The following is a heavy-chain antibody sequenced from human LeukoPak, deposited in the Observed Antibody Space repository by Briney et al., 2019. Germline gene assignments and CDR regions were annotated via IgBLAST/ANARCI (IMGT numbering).Heavy chain of an antibody. D-gene: IGHD6-19*01. CDR1: GFTFDNYA. V-gene: IGHV3-9*01. J-gene: IGHJ1*01. CDR3: ARAYKDRSLAGKKEFFQH. Sequence: AGVSLRLSCAASGFTFDNYAMNWVRQVPGKGLEWISLISWNSGTIGYADSVKGRFTISRDNANNFLYLQMNSLRAEDTALYYCARAYKDRSLAGKKEFFQHWGQGTLVTVSS. CDR2: ISWNSGTI.